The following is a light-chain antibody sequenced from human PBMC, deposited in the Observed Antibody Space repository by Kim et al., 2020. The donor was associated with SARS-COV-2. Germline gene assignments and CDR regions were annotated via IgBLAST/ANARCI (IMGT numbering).Light chain of an antibody. J-gene: IGKJ5*01. CDR1: QYISDY. CDR2: TAS. V-gene: IGKV1-39*01. CDR3: QQTFKIPIT. Sequence: ASVGDRVTIPCRASQYISDYVSWYQHKPGKAPNLLIYTASNLQTGVPVRFSGSGSGTDFTLTISSLQPEDLGTYYCQQTFKIPITFGQGTRLEIK.